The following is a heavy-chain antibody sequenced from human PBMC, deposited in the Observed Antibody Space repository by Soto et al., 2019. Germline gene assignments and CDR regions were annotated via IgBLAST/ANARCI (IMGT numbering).Heavy chain of an antibody. D-gene: IGHD3-3*01. CDR1: GFTFSSYG. J-gene: IGHJ6*02. CDR2: ISYDGSNK. Sequence: GGSLRLSCAASGFTFSSYGMHWVRQAPGKGLEWVAVISYDGSNKYYADSVKGRFTISRDNSKNTLYLQMNSLRAEDTAVYYCAKDGSGYWVYYGMDVWGQGTTVTVSS. V-gene: IGHV3-30*18. CDR3: AKDGSGYWVYYGMDV.